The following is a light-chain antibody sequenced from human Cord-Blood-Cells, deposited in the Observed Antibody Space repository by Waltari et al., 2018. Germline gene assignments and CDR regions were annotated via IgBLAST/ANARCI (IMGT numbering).Light chain of an antibody. V-gene: IGLV2-14*01. CDR3: SSYTSSSPV. CDR1: SSAVGGYNY. Sequence: QSALTQPASVSGSPGQSITISCTGTSSAVGGYNYVSWYQQHPGKAPKLMIYDVSNRPSGVSKRFSGSKSGNTASLTISGLQAEDEADYYCSSYTSSSPVFGGGTKLTVL. J-gene: IGLJ2*01. CDR2: DVS.